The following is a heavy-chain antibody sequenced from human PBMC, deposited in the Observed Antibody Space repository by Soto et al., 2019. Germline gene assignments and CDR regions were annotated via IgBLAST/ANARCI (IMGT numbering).Heavy chain of an antibody. CDR2: MNPNSGNT. Sequence: ASVKVSCKASGYTFTSYDINWVRQATGQGLEWMGWMNPNSGNTGYAQKFQGRVTMTRNTSISTAYMELSSLSSEDTAVYYCARANDCSSTSCYYYFDYWGQGTLVTVSS. CDR1: GYTFTSYD. V-gene: IGHV1-8*01. J-gene: IGHJ4*02. D-gene: IGHD2-2*01. CDR3: ARANDCSSTSCYYYFDY.